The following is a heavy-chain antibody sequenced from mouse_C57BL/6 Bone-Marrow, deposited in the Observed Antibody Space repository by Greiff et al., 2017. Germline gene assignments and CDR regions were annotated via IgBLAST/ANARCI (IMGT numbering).Heavy chain of an antibody. CDR1: GYAFSSYW. CDR3: ARWGAVGTFAY. V-gene: IGHV1-80*01. CDR2: IYPGDGDT. D-gene: IGHD1-1*01. Sequence: VQRVESGAELVKPGASVKISCKASGYAFSSYWMNWVKQRPGKGLEWIGQIYPGDGDTNYNGKFKGKATLTADKSSSTAYMQLSSLTSEDSAVYFCARWGAVGTFAYWGQGTLVTVSA. J-gene: IGHJ3*01.